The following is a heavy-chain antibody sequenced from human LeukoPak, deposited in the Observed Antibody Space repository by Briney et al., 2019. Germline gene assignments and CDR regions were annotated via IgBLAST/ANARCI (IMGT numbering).Heavy chain of an antibody. Sequence: PGGLLRLSCVASGFTFSTYGMHWVRQAPGKGLEGVAVIWYEGSNKYYADSVKGRFTISRDNSKNTLYLQMNSLRAEDTAVYSCARATGPFDYWGQGTLVSVSS. CDR3: ARATGPFDY. V-gene: IGHV3-33*01. CDR2: IWYEGSNK. CDR1: GFTFSTYG. J-gene: IGHJ4*02.